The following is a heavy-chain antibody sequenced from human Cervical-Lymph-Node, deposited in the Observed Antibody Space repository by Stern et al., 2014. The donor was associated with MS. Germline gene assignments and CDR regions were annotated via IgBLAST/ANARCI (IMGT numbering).Heavy chain of an antibody. J-gene: IGHJ4*02. CDR3: ARVDYVGNS. CDR2: INTNTGTP. V-gene: IGHV7-4-1*02. D-gene: IGHD3-16*01. Sequence: EQLVESGSELKKPGASVKVSCKASGYTFTNYAINWVRQAPGQGLEWMGWINTNTGTPTYAQDFTGRFVFSLDTSVSTAYLQISSLKSADTAVYYCARVDYVGNSWGQGTLVTVSS. CDR1: GYTFTNYA.